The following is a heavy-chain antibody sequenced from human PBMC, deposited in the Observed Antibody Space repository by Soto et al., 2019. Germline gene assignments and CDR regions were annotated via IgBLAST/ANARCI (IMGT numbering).Heavy chain of an antibody. CDR1: GFTFSSYG. V-gene: IGHV3-30*18. J-gene: IGHJ6*02. CDR3: AKRQYSSSLRYYYYGMDV. Sequence: PGGSLRLSCAASGFTFSSYGMHWVRQAPGKGLEWVAVISYDGSNKYYADSVKGRFTISRDNSKNTLYLQMNSLRAEDTAVYYCAKRQYSSSLRYYYYGMDVWGQGTTVTVSS. CDR2: ISYDGSNK. D-gene: IGHD6-6*01.